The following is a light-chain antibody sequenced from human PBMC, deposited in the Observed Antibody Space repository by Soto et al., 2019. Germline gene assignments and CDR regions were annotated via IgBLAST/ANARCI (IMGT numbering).Light chain of an antibody. V-gene: IGLV2-8*01. J-gene: IGLJ1*01. Sequence: QSVLXQPPSASGSPGQSVAISCTGTSSDVGGYNYVSWYQQHPGKAPKLMIYEVNKRPSGVPDRFSGSKSGNTASLTVSGLQAEDEADYYCSSYAGSSNVFGTGTKVTV. CDR3: SSYAGSSNV. CDR2: EVN. CDR1: SSDVGGYNY.